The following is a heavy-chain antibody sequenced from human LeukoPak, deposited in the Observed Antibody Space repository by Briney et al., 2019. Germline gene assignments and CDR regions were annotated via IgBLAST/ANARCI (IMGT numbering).Heavy chain of an antibody. J-gene: IGHJ4*02. V-gene: IGHV3-15*07. CDR3: ITPLPYSAQ. CDR1: GFIFSGYG. CDR2: IKPKTDGETT. D-gene: IGHD2-21*01. Sequence: GGSLRLSCAASGFIFSGYGMNWVRQAPGKGLEWVGRIKPKTDGETTEYAAPVKDRFSISRDDSKSMMYLQVNSLKTEDTAVYYCITPLPYSAQGGQGTLVTVSS.